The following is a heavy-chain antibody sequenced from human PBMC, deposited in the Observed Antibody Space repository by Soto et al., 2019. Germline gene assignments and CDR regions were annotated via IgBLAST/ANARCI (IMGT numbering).Heavy chain of an antibody. CDR3: VRDAHRGGDFDY. V-gene: IGHV3-7*04. CDR2: IKPDGREK. J-gene: IGHJ4*02. Sequence: EVQLVESGGGLVQPGGSLRLSCAASGFTFSSYWRVWVRQAPGKGLEWVANIKPDGREKYYVDSVKGRFTISRDNARKSVYLKMNSLRAEDTAVYYCVRDAHRGGDFDYWGQGTLVTVSS. D-gene: IGHD3-10*01. CDR1: GFTFSSYW.